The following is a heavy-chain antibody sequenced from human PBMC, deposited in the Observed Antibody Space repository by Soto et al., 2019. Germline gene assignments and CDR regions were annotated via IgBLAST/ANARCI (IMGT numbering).Heavy chain of an antibody. CDR3: ARGIIMVRGVICNDY. CDR1: GGSFSGYY. J-gene: IGHJ4*02. V-gene: IGHV4-34*01. CDR2: INHSGST. Sequence: QVQLQQWGAGLLKPSETLSLTCAVYGGSFSGYYWSWIRQPPGKGLEWIGEINHSGSTNYNPSLKSRVPFSLDSSRNQFSVKMRSVTAADTVVYYCARGIIMVRGVICNDYWVQGTLVTVSS. D-gene: IGHD3-10*01.